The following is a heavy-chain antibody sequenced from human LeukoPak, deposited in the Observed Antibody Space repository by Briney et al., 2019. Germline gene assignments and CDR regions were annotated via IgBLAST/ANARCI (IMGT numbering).Heavy chain of an antibody. CDR1: GDSTSSDRYY. J-gene: IGHJ4*02. CDR3: ARGRPYSGGYHLDY. Sequence: SETLSLTCTVSGDSTSSDRYYGGWVRQPPGKGLEWIGNIYYSGSTYYNPSLKSRITMSVDTSKNQFFLKLNSVTAADTAVYYCARGRPYSGGYHLDYWGQGTLVTVSA. D-gene: IGHD1-26*01. CDR2: IYYSGST. V-gene: IGHV4-39*02.